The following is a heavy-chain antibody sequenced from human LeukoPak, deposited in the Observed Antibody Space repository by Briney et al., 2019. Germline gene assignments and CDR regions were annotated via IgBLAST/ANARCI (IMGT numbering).Heavy chain of an antibody. CDR2: IYYSGST. J-gene: IGHJ6*03. D-gene: IGHD3-10*01. V-gene: IGHV4-59*01. CDR1: GGSISSYY. CDR3: ARRGYGSGSYYNDYYYYYMDV. Sequence: SETLSLTCTVSGGSISSYYWSWIRQPPGKGLEWIGYIYYSGSTNYNPSFKSRVTISVDTSKHQFSLKLSSVTAADTAVYYCARRGYGSGSYYNDYYYYYMDVWGKGTTVTVSS.